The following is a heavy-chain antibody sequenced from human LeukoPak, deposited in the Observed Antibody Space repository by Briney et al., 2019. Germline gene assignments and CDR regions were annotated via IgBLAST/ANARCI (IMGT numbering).Heavy chain of an antibody. Sequence: SETLCLTCTVSGGSISSGGYYGSWIRQHPGKGLEWIGYIYYSGSTYYNPSLKSRVTISVDTSKNQFSLKLSSVTAADTAVYYCARAYPLAPRFGEPYNWFDPGGQGTLVTVSS. V-gene: IGHV4-31*03. CDR3: ARAYPLAPRFGEPYNWFDP. D-gene: IGHD3-10*01. CDR1: GGSISSGGYY. CDR2: IYYSGST. J-gene: IGHJ5*02.